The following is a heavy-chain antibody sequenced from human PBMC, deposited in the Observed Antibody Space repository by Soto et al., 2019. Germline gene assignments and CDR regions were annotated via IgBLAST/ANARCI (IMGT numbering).Heavy chain of an antibody. CDR2: ISYDGSNK. CDR3: ARGISAAATPGDY. D-gene: IGHD6-13*01. Sequence: QVQLVESGGGVVQPGRSLRLSCAASGFTFSSYGMHWVRQAPGKGLEWVAVISYDGSNKYYADSVKGRFTISRDNSKDTLYLQMNSLRAEDTAVYYWARGISAAATPGDYWGQGTLVTVSS. J-gene: IGHJ4*02. V-gene: IGHV3-30*03. CDR1: GFTFSSYG.